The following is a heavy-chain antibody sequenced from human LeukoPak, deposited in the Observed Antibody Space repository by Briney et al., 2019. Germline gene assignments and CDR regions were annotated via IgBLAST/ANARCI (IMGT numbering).Heavy chain of an antibody. Sequence: GGSLRLSCAASGFTFSSYSMNWVRQAPGKGLEWVSSTSSSSSYIYYADSVKGRFTISRDNAKNSLYLQMNSLRAEDTAVYYCARASWFGELLPDYWGQGTLVTVSS. CDR2: TSSSSSYI. D-gene: IGHD3-10*01. V-gene: IGHV3-21*01. CDR3: ARASWFGELLPDY. J-gene: IGHJ4*02. CDR1: GFTFSSYS.